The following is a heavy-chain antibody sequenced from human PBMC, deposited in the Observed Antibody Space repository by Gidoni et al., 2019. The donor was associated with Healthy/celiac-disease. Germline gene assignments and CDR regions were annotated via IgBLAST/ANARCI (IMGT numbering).Heavy chain of an antibody. V-gene: IGHV4-34*01. CDR1: GGSFSGYD. D-gene: IGHD3-22*01. J-gene: IGHJ4*02. CDR2: INHSGST. CDR3: ARFNSSGIDY. Sequence: QVQLQQRGAGLLKPSETLSLTCAVYGGSFSGYDWSWIRQPLPGKGLEWIGEINHSGSTNYNPSLKSRVTISVDTSKNQFSLKLSSVTAADTAVYYCARFNSSGIDYWGQGTLVTVSS.